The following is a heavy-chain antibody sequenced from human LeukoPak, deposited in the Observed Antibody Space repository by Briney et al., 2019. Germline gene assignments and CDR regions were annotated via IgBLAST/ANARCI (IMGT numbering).Heavy chain of an antibody. V-gene: IGHV3-7*01. CDR3: ARSYGDYVTDFDY. CDR2: INPDGSAT. J-gene: IGHJ4*02. Sequence: GGSLRLSCAASGFTFRSDWMSWVRQSPEKGLEWAANINPDGSATYYADSVKGRFTISRDNAKNSLNLQMNSLRAEDTGVYYCARSYGDYVTDFDYWGQGTLVTVSS. CDR1: GFTFRSDW. D-gene: IGHD4-17*01.